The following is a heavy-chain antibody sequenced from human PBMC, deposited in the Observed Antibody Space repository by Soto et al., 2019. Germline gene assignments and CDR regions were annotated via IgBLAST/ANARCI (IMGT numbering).Heavy chain of an antibody. CDR1: GFTFSSYA. CDR3: ARDWAENTAMAIYYFDY. Sequence: HPGGSLRLSCAASGFTFSSYAMHWVRQAPGKGLEWVAVISYDGSNKYYADSVKGRFTISRDNSKNTLYLQMNSLRAEDTAVYYCARDWAENTAMAIYYFDYWGQGTLVTVSS. J-gene: IGHJ4*02. D-gene: IGHD5-18*01. V-gene: IGHV3-30-3*01. CDR2: ISYDGSNK.